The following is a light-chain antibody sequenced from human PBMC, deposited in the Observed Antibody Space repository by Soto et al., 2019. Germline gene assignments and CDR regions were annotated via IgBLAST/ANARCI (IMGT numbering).Light chain of an antibody. CDR3: MQALQTPLT. CDR2: LGS. CDR1: QSLLHSNGYNY. J-gene: IGKJ4*01. Sequence: DIVMTQSPLSLPVTPGEPASISCRSSQSLLHSNGYNYLDWYLQKPGQSPQFLIYLGSNRASGVPDRFSGSGSGKDFTLKISRVEAEDVGVYYCMQALQTPLTFGGGTKVEIK. V-gene: IGKV2-28*01.